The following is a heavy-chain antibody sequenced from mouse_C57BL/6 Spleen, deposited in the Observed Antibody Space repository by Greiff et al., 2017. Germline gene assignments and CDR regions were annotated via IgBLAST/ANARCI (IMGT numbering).Heavy chain of an antibody. CDR1: GYTFTSYW. CDR3: ARCITTVEYLDD. Sequence: VQLQQPGAGLVKPGASVTISCTASGYTFTSYWITWVPQRPGQGLEWIGDIYPGSGSTNYNENFKSKATLTVDTSSSTAYMQLSSLTTEDSAVYDCARCITTVEYLDDWGKGTTVTVSS. V-gene: IGHV1-55*01. CDR2: IYPGSGST. J-gene: IGHJ1*03. D-gene: IGHD1-1*01.